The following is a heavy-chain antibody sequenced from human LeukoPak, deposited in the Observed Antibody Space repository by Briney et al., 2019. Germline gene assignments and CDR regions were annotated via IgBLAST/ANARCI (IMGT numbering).Heavy chain of an antibody. J-gene: IGHJ4*02. CDR1: GGSISSGGYY. CDR3: ARTDGSSSWYYFDY. Sequence: PSQTLSLTCTVSGGSISSGGYYWSWIRQPPGKGLEWTGYIYHSGSTYYNPSLKSRVTISVDRSKNQFSLKLSSVTAADTAVYYCARTDGSSSWYYFDYWGQGTLVTVSS. V-gene: IGHV4-30-2*01. D-gene: IGHD6-13*01. CDR2: IYHSGST.